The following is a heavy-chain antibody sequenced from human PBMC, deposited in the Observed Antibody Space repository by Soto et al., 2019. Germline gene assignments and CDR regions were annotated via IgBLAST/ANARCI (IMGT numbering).Heavy chain of an antibody. D-gene: IGHD1-26*01. CDR2: ISSSSTYI. V-gene: IGHV3-21*01. CDR1: GFTFSSYN. Sequence: GGSLRLSCAASGFTFSSYNMNWVRQAPGKGLEWVSSISSSSTYIYYADSVKGRFTISRDNAKNSLYLQMNSLRGEDTAVYYCARDGSWEVAADYWGQGTLVTVS. CDR3: ARDGSWEVAADY. J-gene: IGHJ4*02.